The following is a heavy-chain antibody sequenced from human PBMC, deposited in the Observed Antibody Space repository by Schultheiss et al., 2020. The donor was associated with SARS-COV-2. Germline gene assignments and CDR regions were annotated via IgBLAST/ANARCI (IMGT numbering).Heavy chain of an antibody. Sequence: SETLSLTCTVSGYSISSGYYWGWIRQPPGKGLEWIGRIYTSGSTNYNPSLKSRVTISVDTSKNQFSLKLSSVTAADTAVYYCARDYGDYEKADYWGQGTLVTVSS. CDR2: IYTSGST. CDR3: ARDYGDYEKADY. V-gene: IGHV4-38-2*02. D-gene: IGHD4-17*01. CDR1: GYSISSGYY. J-gene: IGHJ4*02.